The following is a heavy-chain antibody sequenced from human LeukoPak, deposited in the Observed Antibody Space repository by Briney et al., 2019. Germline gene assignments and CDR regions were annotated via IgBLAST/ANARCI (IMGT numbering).Heavy chain of an antibody. J-gene: IGHJ3*02. V-gene: IGHV4-4*07. D-gene: IGHD6-13*01. CDR3: ARGRSSSWSKKDAFDI. Sequence: SETLSLTCTVSGGSISSYYWSWIRQPAGKGLEWIGRIYTSGSTNYNPSLKSRVTMSVDTSKNQFSLKLSSVTAADTAVYYCARGRSSSWSKKDAFDIWGQGTMVTVSS. CDR1: GGSISSYY. CDR2: IYTSGST.